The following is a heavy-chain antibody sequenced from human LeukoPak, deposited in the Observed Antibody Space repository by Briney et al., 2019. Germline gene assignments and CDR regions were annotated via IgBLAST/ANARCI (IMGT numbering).Heavy chain of an antibody. V-gene: IGHV3-74*01. CDR1: GFTFSNYR. D-gene: IGHD2-21*02. J-gene: IGHJ5*02. Sequence: GGSLRLSCAASGFTFSNYRMHWVRQVPGKGPEWVSHINGDGSDTGYADSVKGRFTISRDNRKNTVYLQMNSLRAEDTAVYYCARDQLSYCDGDCPWGQGTLVTVSS. CDR3: ARDQLSYCDGDCP. CDR2: INGDGSDT.